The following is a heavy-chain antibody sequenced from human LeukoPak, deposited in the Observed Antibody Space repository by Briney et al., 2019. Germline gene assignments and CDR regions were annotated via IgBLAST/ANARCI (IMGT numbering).Heavy chain of an antibody. Sequence: GGSLRLSCAASGFTFSSYSMNWVRQAPGKGLEWVSSISSSSSYIYYADSVKGRFTISRDNSKNTLYLQMDSLRVEDTAVYYCAKGSARSRPYYFDYWGQGALVTVSS. V-gene: IGHV3-21*04. CDR1: GFTFSSYS. D-gene: IGHD2-21*01. J-gene: IGHJ4*02. CDR3: AKGSARSRPYYFDY. CDR2: ISSSSSYI.